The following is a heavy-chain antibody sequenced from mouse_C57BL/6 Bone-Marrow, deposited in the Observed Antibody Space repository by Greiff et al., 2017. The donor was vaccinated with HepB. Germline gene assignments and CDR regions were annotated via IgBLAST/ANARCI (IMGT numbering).Heavy chain of an antibody. CDR3: ARHEEKGLRLRRGYFDD. D-gene: IGHD2-2*01. Sequence: QVQLQQSGAELVKPGASVKLSCKASGYTFTEYTIHWVKQRSGQGLEWIGWFYPGSGSIKYNEKFKDKATLTADKSSSTVYMELSRLTSEDSAVYFCARHEEKGLRLRRGYFDDWGTGTTVTVSS. V-gene: IGHV1-62-2*01. J-gene: IGHJ1*03. CDR1: GYTFTEYT. CDR2: FYPGSGSI.